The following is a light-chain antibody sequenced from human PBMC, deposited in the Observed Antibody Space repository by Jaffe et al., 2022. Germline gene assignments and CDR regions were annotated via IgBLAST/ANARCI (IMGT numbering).Light chain of an antibody. CDR3: QQSVLTPTRT. V-gene: IGKV1-39*01. CDR2: GTS. Sequence: DIQMTQSPSSLSASVGDRVTITCRASQSVGIYLNWYQQKPGMAPTLLIYGTSILQGGVPSRFSGSGSGTDFTLTISSLQPEDFATYYCQQSVLTPTRTFGQGTRLEIK. CDR1: QSVGIY. J-gene: IGKJ2*01.